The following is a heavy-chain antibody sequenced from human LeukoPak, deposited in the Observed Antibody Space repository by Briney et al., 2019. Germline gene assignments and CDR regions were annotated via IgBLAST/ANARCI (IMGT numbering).Heavy chain of an antibody. D-gene: IGHD6-13*01. V-gene: IGHV3-7*01. CDR3: ARESSSSWYRYGNWFDP. CDR1: GFTFSSYE. J-gene: IGHJ5*02. Sequence: GGSLRPSCAASGFTFSSYEMNWVRQAPGKGLEWVANIKQDGSEKYYVDSVKGRFTISRDNAKNSLYLQMNSLRAEDTAVYYCARESSSSWYRYGNWFDPWGQGTLVTVSS. CDR2: IKQDGSEK.